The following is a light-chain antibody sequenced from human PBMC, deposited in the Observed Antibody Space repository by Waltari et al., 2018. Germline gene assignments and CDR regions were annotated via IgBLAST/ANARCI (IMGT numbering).Light chain of an antibody. CDR1: QDIGNF. Sequence: DVQMTQSPSSLSASVGDRVTITCQARQDIGNFLNWYQQKPGRAPQLLVYDASNLQTGVPSRFSGSGSGTDFTFTISSLQPEDVATYSCQQYNNLPITFGQGTRLEI. J-gene: IGKJ5*01. CDR2: DAS. CDR3: QQYNNLPIT. V-gene: IGKV1-33*01.